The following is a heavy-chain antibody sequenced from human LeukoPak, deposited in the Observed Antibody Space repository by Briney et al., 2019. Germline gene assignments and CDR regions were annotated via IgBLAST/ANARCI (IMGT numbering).Heavy chain of an antibody. Sequence: PGGSLRLSCAASGFTFDDYAMHWVRQAPGKGLEWVALIWYDGRTKFHADSVKGRFTISRDNSANTLYLQMSSLRVEDTAVYYCAREWGRIAVAGGPGYWGQGALVTVSS. CDR1: GFTFDDYA. D-gene: IGHD6-19*01. J-gene: IGHJ4*02. CDR2: IWYDGRTK. CDR3: AREWGRIAVAGGPGY. V-gene: IGHV3-33*08.